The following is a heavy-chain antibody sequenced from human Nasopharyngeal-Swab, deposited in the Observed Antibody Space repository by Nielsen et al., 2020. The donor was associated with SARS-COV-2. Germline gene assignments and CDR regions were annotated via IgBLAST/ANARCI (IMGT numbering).Heavy chain of an antibody. CDR1: GGTFSSYG. CDR3: ARGGWLRKGYYYSYYYMDV. CDR2: IIPILPIT. D-gene: IGHD5-24*01. Sequence: SVKVSCKTSGGTFSSYGISWFRQAPGQGLVWMGGIIPILPITNYAQKFQDRVTITADKSTSTAYMELSSLRSEDTAAYYCARGGWLRKGYYYSYYYMDVWGKGTTVTVSS. V-gene: IGHV1-69*10. J-gene: IGHJ6*03.